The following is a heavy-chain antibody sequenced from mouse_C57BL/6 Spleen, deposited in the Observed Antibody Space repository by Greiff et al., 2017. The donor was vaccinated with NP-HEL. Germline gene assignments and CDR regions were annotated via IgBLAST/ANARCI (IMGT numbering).Heavy chain of an antibody. CDR2: ISYDGSN. CDR1: GYSITSGYY. J-gene: IGHJ4*01. V-gene: IGHV3-6*01. Sequence: EVQLQESGPGLVKPSQSLSLTCSVTGYSITSGYYWNWIRQFPGNKLEWMGYISYDGSNNYNPSLKNRISITRDTSKNQFFLKLNSVTTEDTATYYCARAFYYGSSYAMDYWGQGTSVTVSS. D-gene: IGHD1-1*01. CDR3: ARAFYYGSSYAMDY.